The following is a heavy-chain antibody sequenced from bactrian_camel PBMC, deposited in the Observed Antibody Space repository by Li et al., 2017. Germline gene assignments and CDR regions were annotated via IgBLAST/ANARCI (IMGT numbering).Heavy chain of an antibody. CDR1: GGTFGDCE. CDR2: ISRDGST. Sequence: HVQLVESGGGSVQAGETLRLSCAASGGTFGDCETGWYRQAPGNGCELVAGISRDGSTTYTDSVKGRFTISRDNAVNTVYLQMNDLKTEDTAIYYCARGWKYIGGYRGQGTQVTVS. CDR3: ARGWKYIGGY. V-gene: IGHV3S53*01. J-gene: IGHJ4*01. D-gene: IGHD1*01.